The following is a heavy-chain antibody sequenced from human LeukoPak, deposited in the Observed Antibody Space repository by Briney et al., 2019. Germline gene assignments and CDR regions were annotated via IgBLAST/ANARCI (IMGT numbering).Heavy chain of an antibody. D-gene: IGHD1-26*01. CDR1: GFTFSSYW. Sequence: PGGSLRLSCAASGFTFSSYWMSWVRQAPGKGREWVANIKQDGSEKYYVDSVKGRFTISRDNAKNSLYLQMNSLRAEDTAVYYCARSGIVGASGDFDYWGQGTLVTVSS. CDR2: IKQDGSEK. J-gene: IGHJ4*02. V-gene: IGHV3-7*01. CDR3: ARSGIVGASGDFDY.